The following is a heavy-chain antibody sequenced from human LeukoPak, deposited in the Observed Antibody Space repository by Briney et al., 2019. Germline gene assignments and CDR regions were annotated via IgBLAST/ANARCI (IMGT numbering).Heavy chain of an antibody. CDR2: IYWNDDK. CDR1: VFSPSTCGMY. CDR3: AHRNSDYRAFDI. J-gene: IGHJ3*02. D-gene: IGHD4-11*01. Sequence: GPTLVKPTQTLTLTCTFPVFSPSTCGMYVGCILQPPGKALEWLALIYWNDDKRDSPSLKSRLTITKDTSKNQVVLTMTNMDPVDTATYYCAHRNSDYRAFDIWGQGTMVTVSS. V-gene: IGHV2-5*01.